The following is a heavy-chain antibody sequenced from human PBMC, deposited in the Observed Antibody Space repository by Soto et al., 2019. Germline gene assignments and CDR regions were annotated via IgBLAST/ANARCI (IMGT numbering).Heavy chain of an antibody. CDR1: GFAFSSYA. D-gene: IGHD3-22*01. CDR3: AKVPDDRSGYYYPFDY. CDR2: ISGSGGST. V-gene: IGHV3-23*01. J-gene: IGHJ4*02. Sequence: GGSLRLSCAASGFAFSSYAMSLVRQSPGKGLEWVSAISGSGGSTYYADSVKGRFTISRDNSKNTLYLQMNSLRAEDTAVYYCAKVPDDRSGYYYPFDYWGQGTLVTVSS.